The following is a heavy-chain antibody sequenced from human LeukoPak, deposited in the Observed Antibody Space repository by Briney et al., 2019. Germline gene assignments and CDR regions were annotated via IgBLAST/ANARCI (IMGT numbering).Heavy chain of an antibody. V-gene: IGHV3-74*01. CDR2: INSGGSST. J-gene: IGHJ4*02. CDR1: RFTFTRYW. D-gene: IGHD2-15*01. CDR3: ASLGRSASGT. Sequence: GGSLRLSCAASRFTFTRYWMHWVRHAPGEGVVWVSRINSGGSSTSYADSVKGRFTISRDNAKNTLYLQMNSLRDEDTAVYYCASLGRSASGTWGQGHGVTVTS.